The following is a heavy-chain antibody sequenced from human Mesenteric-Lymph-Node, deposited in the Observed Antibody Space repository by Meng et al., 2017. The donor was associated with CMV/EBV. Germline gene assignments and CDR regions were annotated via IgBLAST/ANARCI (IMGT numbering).Heavy chain of an antibody. J-gene: IGHJ3*02. CDR1: GFTFSGYA. V-gene: IGHV3-20*04. CDR3: ARDLIRTYAFDI. Sequence: GESLKISCAASGFTFSGYAMSWVRQAPGKGLEWVSGINWNGGSTGYADSVKGRFTISRDNAKNSLYLQMNSLRAEDTALYYCARDLIRTYAFDIWGQGTMVTVSS. CDR2: INWNGGST. D-gene: IGHD2-21*01.